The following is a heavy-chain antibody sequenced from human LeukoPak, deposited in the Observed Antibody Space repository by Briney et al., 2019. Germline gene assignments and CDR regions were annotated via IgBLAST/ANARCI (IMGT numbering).Heavy chain of an antibody. Sequence: ASVKVSCKASGYTFTGYYMHWVRQAPGQGLEWMGWINPNSVGTNYAQKFQGRVTMTRDTSISTAYMELSRLRSDDTAIYYCAKDGGRGFNYGLYYFDHWGQGTLVTVSS. CDR1: GYTFTGYY. J-gene: IGHJ4*02. D-gene: IGHD5-18*01. CDR3: AKDGGRGFNYGLYYFDH. CDR2: INPNSVGT. V-gene: IGHV1-2*02.